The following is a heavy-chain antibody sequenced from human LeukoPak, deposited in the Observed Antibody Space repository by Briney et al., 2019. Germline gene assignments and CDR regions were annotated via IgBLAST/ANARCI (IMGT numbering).Heavy chain of an antibody. CDR3: ARGGILTGYSYNGFDP. CDR1: GYTFTGYY. Sequence: ASVKVSCKASGYTFTGYYMHWVRQAPGQGLEWMGWINPNSGGTNYAQKFQGRVTMTRDTSISTAYMELSRLRSDDTAVYYCARGGILTGYSYNGFDPWGQGTLVTVSS. CDR2: INPNSGGT. V-gene: IGHV1-2*02. D-gene: IGHD3-9*01. J-gene: IGHJ5*02.